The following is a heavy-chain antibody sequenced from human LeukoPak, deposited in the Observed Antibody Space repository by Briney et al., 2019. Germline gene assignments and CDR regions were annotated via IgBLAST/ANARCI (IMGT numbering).Heavy chain of an antibody. V-gene: IGHV4-31*03. CDR3: ARSQYYDFWSGYHKGPYFDY. D-gene: IGHD3-3*01. Sequence: SSETLSLTCTVSGYSISSGGYYWSWIRQHPGTGLEWIGYIYYSGSTYYNPSLKSRVTISVDTSKNQFSLKLSSVTAADTAVYYCARSQYYDFWSGYHKGPYFDYWGQGTLVTVSS. CDR1: GYSISSGGYY. J-gene: IGHJ4*02. CDR2: IYYSGST.